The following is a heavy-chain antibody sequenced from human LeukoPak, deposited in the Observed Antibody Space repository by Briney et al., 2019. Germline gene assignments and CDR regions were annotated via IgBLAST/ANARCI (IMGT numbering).Heavy chain of an antibody. D-gene: IGHD6-13*01. CDR2: IGSSNRYI. V-gene: IGHV3-21*01. CDR3: ARDRLVSSPLSTDY. Sequence: GGSLRLSCAASGFTFSTYSMNWVRQAPGKGLEWVSSIGSSNRYIFYADSVKGRFTISRDSAKNSLYLQMNSLRAEDTAVYCCARDRLVSSPLSTDYWGQGALVTVSS. J-gene: IGHJ4*02. CDR1: GFTFSTYS.